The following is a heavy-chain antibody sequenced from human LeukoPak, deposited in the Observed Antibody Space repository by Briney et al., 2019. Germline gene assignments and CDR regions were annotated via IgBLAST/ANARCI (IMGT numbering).Heavy chain of an antibody. J-gene: IGHJ4*02. CDR1: GFTFSSYS. Sequence: GGSLRLSCAASGFTFSSYSMSWVRQAPGKGLEWVSSITSTSDYIYYADSVKGRFTISRDNARNSLYLQMNSLRPEDTAVYYCAREGYNYGLSSSYHFDYWGQGVLVTVSA. CDR3: AREGYNYGLSSSYHFDY. CDR2: ITSTSDYI. D-gene: IGHD5-18*01. V-gene: IGHV3-21*06.